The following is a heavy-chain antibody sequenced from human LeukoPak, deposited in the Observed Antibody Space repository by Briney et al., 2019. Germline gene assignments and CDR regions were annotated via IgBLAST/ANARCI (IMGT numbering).Heavy chain of an antibody. J-gene: IGHJ4*02. D-gene: IGHD5-18*01. Sequence: SETLSLTCAVYGGSFSGYYWSWIRQPPGKGLEWIGEINHSGSTNYNPSLKSRVTISVDTSKNRFSLKLSSVTAADTAVYYCARSARLLRYGYRYFDYWGQGTLVTVSS. CDR3: ARSARLLRYGYRYFDY. V-gene: IGHV4-34*01. CDR1: GGSFSGYY. CDR2: INHSGST.